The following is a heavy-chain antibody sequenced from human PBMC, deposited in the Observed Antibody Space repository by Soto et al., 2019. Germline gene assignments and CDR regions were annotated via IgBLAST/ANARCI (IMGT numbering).Heavy chain of an antibody. D-gene: IGHD2-2*01. CDR1: GFTVSSNY. J-gene: IGHJ6*02. CDR2: IYSGGST. V-gene: IGHV3-53*01. CDR3: AREIVVVPAATYGMDV. Sequence: EVQLVESGGGLIQPGGSLRLSCAASGFTVSSNYMSWVRQAPGKGLEWVSVIYSGGSTYYADSVKGRFTISRDNSKNTLYLQMNSLRAEDTAVYYCAREIVVVPAATYGMDVWGQGTTVTVSS.